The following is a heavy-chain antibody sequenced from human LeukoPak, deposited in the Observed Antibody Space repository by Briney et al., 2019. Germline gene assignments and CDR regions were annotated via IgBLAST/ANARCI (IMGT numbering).Heavy chain of an antibody. V-gene: IGHV4-39*01. J-gene: IGHJ5*02. CDR1: GDSISSRSFY. CDR2: IYYTGTT. CDR3: ASATLSSLNWFDP. D-gene: IGHD2-8*01. Sequence: SETLSLTCTVSGDSISSRSFYWGWVRQPPGKGLEWIASIYYTGTTYYNPSLTSRVTIFVDTSKSQFSLKVDSVTASDTAVYYCASATLSSLNWFDPWGQGALVTISS.